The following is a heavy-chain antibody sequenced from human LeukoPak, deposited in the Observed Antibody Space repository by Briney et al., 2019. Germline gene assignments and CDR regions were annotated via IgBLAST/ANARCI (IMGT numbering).Heavy chain of an antibody. CDR1: GYTFTDYF. V-gene: IGHV1-2*06. CDR3: ARDLSSTPHWELDY. Sequence: ASVKVSCKTSGYTFTDYFIHWVRQAPGQGLEWMGRVNSNSAVAESEEKFQGRVTVTRDTSIRTVHMELFRLTSDDTAIYYCARDLSSTPHWELDYWGQGTLVTVSS. D-gene: IGHD7-27*01. J-gene: IGHJ4*02. CDR2: VNSNSAVA.